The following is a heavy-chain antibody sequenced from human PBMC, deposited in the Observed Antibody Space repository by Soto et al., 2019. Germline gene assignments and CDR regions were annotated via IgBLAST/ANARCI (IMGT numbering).Heavy chain of an antibody. V-gene: IGHV4-59*01. CDR2: IYYRGST. CDR1: GGSISSYY. Sequence: SETLSLTCSVSGGSISSYYWTWIRQPPGKRLEWIGYIYYRGSTNYTPSLKSRVTISVDTSKNQFSLKLSSVTAADTAVYYCARGGYDSGGFYSDAFNSWGQGTMVTVSS. J-gene: IGHJ3*02. D-gene: IGHD3-22*01. CDR3: ARGGYDSGGFYSDAFNS.